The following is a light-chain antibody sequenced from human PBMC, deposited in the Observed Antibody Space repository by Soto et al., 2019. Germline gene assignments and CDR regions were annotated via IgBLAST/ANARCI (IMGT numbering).Light chain of an antibody. CDR3: QQYNTCPFP. V-gene: IGKV3-15*01. CDR2: GAS. J-gene: IGKJ3*01. Sequence: EIVMTQSPATLSVSPGERATLSCRASQSVSSNLAWYQQKPGQDPRLLIYGASTRATDIPARFSGSGSGTEFTLTISSLQSEDFAVYYHQQYNTCPFPFGPGTKVDIK. CDR1: QSVSSN.